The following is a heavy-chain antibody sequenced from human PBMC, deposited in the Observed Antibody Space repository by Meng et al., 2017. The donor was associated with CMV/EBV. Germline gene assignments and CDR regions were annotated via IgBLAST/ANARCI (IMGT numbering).Heavy chain of an antibody. CDR1: GGSFSGYY. V-gene: IGHV4-34*01. D-gene: IGHD5-18*01. Sequence: GSLRLSCAVYGGSFSGYYWSWIRQPPGKGLEWIGEINHSGSTNYNPSLKSRVTISVDTSKNQFSLKLSSVTAADTAVYYCARGGYSYGCDYWGQGTLVTVS. J-gene: IGHJ4*02. CDR3: ARGGYSYGCDY. CDR2: INHSGST.